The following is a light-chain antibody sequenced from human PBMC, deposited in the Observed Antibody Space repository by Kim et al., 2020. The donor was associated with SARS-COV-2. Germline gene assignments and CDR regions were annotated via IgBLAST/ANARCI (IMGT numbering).Light chain of an antibody. Sequence: QSVLTQPRSVSGSLGQSVTISCTGTSSDVGGYNYVSWYQQHPGKAPKLMIYDVSKRPSGVPDRFSGSKSGNTASLTISGLQAEDESYYYYCSYAGSYTWVFGGGTQLTVL. CDR2: DVS. CDR3: CSYAGSYTWV. J-gene: IGLJ2*01. CDR1: SSDVGGYNY. V-gene: IGLV2-11*01.